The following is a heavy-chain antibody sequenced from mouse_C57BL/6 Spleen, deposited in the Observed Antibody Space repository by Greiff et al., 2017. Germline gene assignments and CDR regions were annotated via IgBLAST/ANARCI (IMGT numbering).Heavy chain of an antibody. V-gene: IGHV5-4*01. J-gene: IGHJ4*01. Sequence: EVQGVESGGGLVKPGGSLKLSCAASGFTFSSYAMSWVRQTPEKRLEWVATISDGGSYTYYPDNVKGRFTISRDNAKNNLYLQMSHLKSEDTAIYYCARDEAYGSPAMDYWGQGTSVTVSS. CDR2: ISDGGSYT. CDR1: GFTFSSYA. CDR3: ARDEAYGSPAMDY. D-gene: IGHD1-1*01.